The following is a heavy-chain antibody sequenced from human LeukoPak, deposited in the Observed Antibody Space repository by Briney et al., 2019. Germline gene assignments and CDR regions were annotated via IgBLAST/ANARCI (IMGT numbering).Heavy chain of an antibody. Sequence: SETLSLTCTASGGSISSYYWSWIRQPPGKGLEWIGYIYYSGSTNYNPSLKSRVTISVDTSKNQFSLKLASVTAADTAVYFCARGGYYGSGNDFRFDPWGQGTLVTVSS. CDR2: IYYSGST. D-gene: IGHD3-10*01. V-gene: IGHV4-59*01. J-gene: IGHJ5*02. CDR3: ARGGYYGSGNDFRFDP. CDR1: GGSISSYY.